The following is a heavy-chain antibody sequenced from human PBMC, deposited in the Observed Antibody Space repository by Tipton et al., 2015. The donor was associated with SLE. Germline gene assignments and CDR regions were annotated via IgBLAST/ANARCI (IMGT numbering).Heavy chain of an antibody. CDR2: IYSSGTT. CDR1: GGSITNYY. CDR3: ARAVEVSGGWELHDY. V-gene: IGHV4-59*01. J-gene: IGHJ4*02. D-gene: IGHD1-26*01. Sequence: GLVKPSETLSLTCTVSGGSITNYYWSWIRQPPGKGPECIGYIYSSGTTNYNPSLKSRVTISTDTSKKQFFLNLSTVTAADTAVYYCARAVEVSGGWELHDYWGQGTLVTVSS.